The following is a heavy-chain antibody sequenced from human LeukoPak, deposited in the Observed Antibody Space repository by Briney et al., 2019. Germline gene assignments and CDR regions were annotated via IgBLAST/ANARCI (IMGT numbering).Heavy chain of an antibody. V-gene: IGHV3-11*05. CDR1: GFTFSDYY. J-gene: IGHJ4*02. CDR2: IGLSSGKT. Sequence: GGSLRLSCAASGFTFSDYYMSWIRQAPGKGLEWISYIGLSSGKTKYADSVKGRFTISGDNAKNSLYLQMNSLRVEVTAVYFCARDHNYAFDNWGQGILVTVSS. D-gene: IGHD1-1*01. CDR3: ARDHNYAFDN.